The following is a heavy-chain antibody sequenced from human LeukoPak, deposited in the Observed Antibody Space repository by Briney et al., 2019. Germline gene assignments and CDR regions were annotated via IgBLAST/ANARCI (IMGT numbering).Heavy chain of an antibody. CDR1: GFTFSSYA. CDR2: ISSNGGST. J-gene: IGHJ4*02. CDR3: ARSSGSYPLDY. D-gene: IGHD1-26*01. Sequence: GGSLRLSCAASGFTFSSYAMHWFRQAPGKGLEYVSAISSNGGSTYYANSVKGRFTISRDNSKNTLYLQMGSLRAEDMAVYYCARSSGSYPLDYWGQGTPVTVSS. V-gene: IGHV3-64*01.